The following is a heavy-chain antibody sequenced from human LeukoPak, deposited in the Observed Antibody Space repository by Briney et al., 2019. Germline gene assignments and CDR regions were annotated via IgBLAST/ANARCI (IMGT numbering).Heavy chain of an antibody. Sequence: GGSLRLSCAASGFAFSTYWMSWFRQAPGKGPEWVANIKQDGSERYYVDSVKGRFTISRDNAKNSVYLQMNSLKTEDTAVYYCTTVAIGPWGQGTLVTVSS. J-gene: IGHJ5*02. V-gene: IGHV3-7*03. D-gene: IGHD3-22*01. CDR2: IKQDGSER. CDR1: GFAFSTYW. CDR3: TTVAIGP.